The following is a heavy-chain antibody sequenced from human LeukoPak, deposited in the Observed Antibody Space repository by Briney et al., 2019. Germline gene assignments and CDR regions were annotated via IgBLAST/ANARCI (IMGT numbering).Heavy chain of an antibody. CDR1: GFTFSSYW. J-gene: IGHJ4*02. CDR2: IKQDGSEK. D-gene: IGHD3-10*01. Sequence: GGSLRLSCAASGFTFSSYWMSWVRQAPGKGLDWVANIKQDGSEKYYVDSVKGRFTISRDNPKNSLYLQMNSLRAEDTAVYDCARDKLLLFGELFLGYYFDYGGQGTVVSVSS. CDR3: ARDKLLLFGELFLGYYFDY. V-gene: IGHV3-7*01.